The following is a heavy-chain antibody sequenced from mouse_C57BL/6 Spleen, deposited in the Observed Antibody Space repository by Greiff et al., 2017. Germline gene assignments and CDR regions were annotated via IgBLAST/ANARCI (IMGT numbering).Heavy chain of an antibody. CDR3: ARATAQATAY. J-gene: IGHJ3*01. D-gene: IGHD3-2*02. Sequence: QVQLKQSGAELVRPGTSVKVSCKASGYAFTNYLIEWVKQRPGQGLEWIGVINPGSGGTNYNEKFKGKATLTADKSSSTAYMQLSSLTSEDSAVYFCARATAQATAYWGQGTLVTVSA. V-gene: IGHV1-54*01. CDR1: GYAFTNYL. CDR2: INPGSGGT.